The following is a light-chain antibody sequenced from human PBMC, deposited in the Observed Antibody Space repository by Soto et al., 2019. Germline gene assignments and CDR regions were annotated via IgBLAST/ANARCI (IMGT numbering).Light chain of an antibody. J-gene: IGLJ1*01. Sequence: QSALTQPASVSGSPGQSITISCTGTSSDVGGYNYVSWYQQHPGKAPKLMIYDVSNRPSGVSNRFSGSKSGNTASLTISGLQAEDEADYYCSSYTSSSTLLSVFGTEPKLTVL. CDR2: DVS. CDR3: SSYTSSSTLLSV. CDR1: SSDVGGYNY. V-gene: IGLV2-14*01.